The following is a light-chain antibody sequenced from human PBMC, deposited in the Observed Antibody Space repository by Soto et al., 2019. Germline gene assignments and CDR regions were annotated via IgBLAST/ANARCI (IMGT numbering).Light chain of an antibody. CDR3: QQFAHWWT. CDR1: QSINTN. Sequence: EIVMTQSPATLSVSPGDRATLSCTASQSINTNLAWFQLKPGQAPRLLIYGASIRAAGIPARFSGSGSGTEFSLTISSLQSEDFGVFFCQQFAHWWTFGKGTKVDIK. J-gene: IGKJ1*01. V-gene: IGKV3-15*01. CDR2: GAS.